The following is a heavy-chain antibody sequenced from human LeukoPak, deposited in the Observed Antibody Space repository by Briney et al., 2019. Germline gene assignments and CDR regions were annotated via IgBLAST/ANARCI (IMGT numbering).Heavy chain of an antibody. CDR1: GGSISGYY. CDR2: IYYSGST. CDR3: ARDQISINALDM. V-gene: IGHV4-59*01. J-gene: IGHJ3*02. Sequence: SETLSLTCSVSGGSISGYYWTWIRQPPGKGLEWIGYIYYSGSTSYNTSLKSRLTISVDTSKNLFSLKLRSVTAADTAVYYCARDQISINALDMWGQGTMVTVSS. D-gene: IGHD1-14*01.